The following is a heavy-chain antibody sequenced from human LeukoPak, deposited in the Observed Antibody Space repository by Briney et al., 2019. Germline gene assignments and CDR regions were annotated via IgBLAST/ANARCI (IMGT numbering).Heavy chain of an antibody. J-gene: IGHJ4*02. D-gene: IGHD6-19*01. V-gene: IGHV4-34*01. Sequence: SETLSLTCAVYGGSFSGYYRSWIRQPPGKGLEWIGEINHSGSTNYNPSLKSRVTISVDTSKNQFSLKLSSVTAADTAVYYCARDDSGPEYSNGWFVQYWGQGILVIVSS. CDR1: GGSFSGYY. CDR3: ARDDSGPEYSNGWFVQY. CDR2: INHSGST.